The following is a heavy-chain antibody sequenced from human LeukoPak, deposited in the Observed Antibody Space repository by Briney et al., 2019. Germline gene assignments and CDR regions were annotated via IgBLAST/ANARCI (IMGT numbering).Heavy chain of an antibody. CDR2: ISRTTSFK. J-gene: IGHJ6*02. CDR1: GFMFNNVT. Sequence: PGGSLRLSCAASGFMFNNVTMNWVRQAPGKGLEWVSSISRTTSFKYYADSLKGRFTISRDNIKNSLYLQMNSLRAEDTAVYYCVRGVIVGDVWGQGTTVTVSS. CDR3: VRGVIVGDV. D-gene: IGHD1-26*01. V-gene: IGHV3-21*01.